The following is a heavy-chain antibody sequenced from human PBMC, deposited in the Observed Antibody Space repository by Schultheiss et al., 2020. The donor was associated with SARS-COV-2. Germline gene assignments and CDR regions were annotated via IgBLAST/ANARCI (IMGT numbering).Heavy chain of an antibody. Sequence: GGSLRLSCAASGFTFSSYSMNWVRQAPGKGLEWVSSISSSSSYIYYADSVKGRFTISRDNAKKSLYLQMNSLRAEDTCVYYSARARATVTYFDYWGQGTLVTGAS. CDR3: ARARATVTYFDY. D-gene: IGHD4-17*01. CDR1: GFTFSSYS. CDR2: ISSSSSYI. J-gene: IGHJ4*02. V-gene: IGHV3-21*01.